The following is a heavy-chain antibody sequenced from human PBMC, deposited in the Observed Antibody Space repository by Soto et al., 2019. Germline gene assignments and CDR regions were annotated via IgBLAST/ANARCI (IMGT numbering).Heavy chain of an antibody. CDR2: IYRTGST. CDR1: GGSFTSNNW. CDR3: ASRDPGTSVDY. D-gene: IGHD1-7*01. J-gene: IGHJ4*02. V-gene: IGHV4-4*02. Sequence: SETLSLTCAVSGGSFTSNNWWTLVRQPPGQGLEWIGEIYRTGSTNYNPSLKSRVTISLDKSENQFSLKVTSLTAADTAVYYCASRDPGTSVDYWGQGTLVTVSS.